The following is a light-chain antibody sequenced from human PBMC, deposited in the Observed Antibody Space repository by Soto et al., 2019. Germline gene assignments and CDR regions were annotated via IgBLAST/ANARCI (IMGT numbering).Light chain of an antibody. CDR1: QGISSY. V-gene: IGKV1-9*01. Sequence: DIQMTQSPSTLSAFVGDRVTITCRATQGISSYLAWYQQKPGKAPELLIYVASTLQSGVPSRFSGSGSGTDFTLTISSLQPEDFATYYCQQLSRYPLTFGGGTKVDIK. CDR2: VAS. CDR3: QQLSRYPLT. J-gene: IGKJ4*01.